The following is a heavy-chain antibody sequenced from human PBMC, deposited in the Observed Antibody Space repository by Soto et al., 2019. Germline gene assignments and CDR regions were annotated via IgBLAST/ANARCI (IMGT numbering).Heavy chain of an antibody. CDR1: GFSLTTTGVG. J-gene: IGHJ4*02. V-gene: IGHV2-5*02. CDR3: XXVGGLEQWLYRLDH. Sequence: QITLKESGPSLVKPTQTLTLTCTFSGFSLTTTGVGVVWIRQPPGKALEWLALIYWDDDKHYSPSLRSRLTXXXXXXXXXXXXXXXXXXXXXXXXXXXXXVGGLEQWLYRLDHWGQGTLVTVSS. D-gene: IGHD6-19*01. CDR2: IYWDDDK.